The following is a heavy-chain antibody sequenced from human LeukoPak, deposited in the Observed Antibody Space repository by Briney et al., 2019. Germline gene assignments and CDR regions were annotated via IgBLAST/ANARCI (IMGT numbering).Heavy chain of an antibody. D-gene: IGHD6-13*01. V-gene: IGHV4-59*01. J-gene: IGHJ1*01. Sequence: SETLSLTCTVSGGSISRFYWSWIRQPPGKGLEWIGYIYYSGSTNDNPSLKSRVTISVDKSKNQISLKLRCVTAADTAVYYCARGLYGAAAGTHWARGTQVTVSS. CDR2: IYYSGST. CDR3: ARGLYGAAAGTH. CDR1: GGSISRFY.